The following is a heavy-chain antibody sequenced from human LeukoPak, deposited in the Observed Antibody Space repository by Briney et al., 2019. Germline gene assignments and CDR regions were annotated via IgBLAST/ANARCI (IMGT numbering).Heavy chain of an antibody. CDR1: GFNFSNYW. J-gene: IGHJ4*02. Sequence: GGSLRLSCAASGFNFSNYWMHWVRQAPGKGLVWVSRINSDGSTTDYADSVKGRFTISRDNAKNTLYLQMNSLRAEDTAVYYCADLGYCSGGSCSSTDSYWGQGTLVTVSS. V-gene: IGHV3-74*01. D-gene: IGHD2-15*01. CDR3: ADLGYCSGGSCSSTDSY. CDR2: INSDGSTT.